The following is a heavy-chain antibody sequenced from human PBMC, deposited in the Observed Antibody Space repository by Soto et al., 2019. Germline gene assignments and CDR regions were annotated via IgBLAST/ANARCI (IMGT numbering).Heavy chain of an antibody. D-gene: IGHD3-3*02. CDR2: VYYGGAIFYSGNI. CDR3: VRHDRINMKPYSPEGFHI. J-gene: IGHJ3*02. Sequence: SETLSLTCTGSGDSISSSNSHWGWTRQPPGKGLEYIGSVYYGGAIFYSGNIYYNPSLKSRVTISVDTSKNQFSLRLSSVTAADTGVYYCVRHDRINMKPYSPEGFHIWGQGTMVTVSS. V-gene: IGHV4-39*01. CDR1: GDSISSSNSH.